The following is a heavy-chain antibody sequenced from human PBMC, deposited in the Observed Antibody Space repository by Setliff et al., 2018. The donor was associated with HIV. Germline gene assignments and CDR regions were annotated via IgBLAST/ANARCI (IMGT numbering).Heavy chain of an antibody. CDR3: VRDRDGLGDY. CDR1: GFTVSSNY. D-gene: IGHD7-27*01. Sequence: GGSLRLSCAASGFTVSSNYMNWVRQAPGKGLEWVGFVRSKAYGGTPEYAASAKGRFAISRDDSNKSVYLQMNSLKTEDTAVYFCVRDRDGLGDYWGQGTLVTVSS. J-gene: IGHJ4*02. CDR2: VRSKAYGGTP. V-gene: IGHV3-72*01.